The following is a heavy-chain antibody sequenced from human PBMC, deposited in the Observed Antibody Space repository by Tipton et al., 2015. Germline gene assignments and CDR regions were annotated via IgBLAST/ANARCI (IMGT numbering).Heavy chain of an antibody. CDR1: GGSISSSSYY. V-gene: IGHV4-39*07. CDR3: ACHDYDLLTRDYQTVDY. CDR2: ISHSGNT. Sequence: TLSLTCTVSGGSISSSSYYWAWIRQPPGKGLEWIGTISHSGNTFYNPSLKSRVTISADTSKNQFSLRLSSVTAADTAVYYCACHDYDLLTRDYQTVDYWGQGTRVTVSS. D-gene: IGHD3-9*01. J-gene: IGHJ4*02.